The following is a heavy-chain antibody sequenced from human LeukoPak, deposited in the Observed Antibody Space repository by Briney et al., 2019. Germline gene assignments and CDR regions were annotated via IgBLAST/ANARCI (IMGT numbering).Heavy chain of an antibody. CDR1: GFTFSSYG. Sequence: GRSLRLSCAASGFTFSSYGMHWVRQAPGKGLKWVAVISYDGSNKYYADSVKGRFTISRDNSKNTLYLQMNSLRAEDTAVYYCAKDAMTTVTTPTVYYYYGMDVWGQGTTVTVSS. D-gene: IGHD4-4*01. CDR3: AKDAMTTVTTPTVYYYYGMDV. CDR2: ISYDGSNK. J-gene: IGHJ6*02. V-gene: IGHV3-30*18.